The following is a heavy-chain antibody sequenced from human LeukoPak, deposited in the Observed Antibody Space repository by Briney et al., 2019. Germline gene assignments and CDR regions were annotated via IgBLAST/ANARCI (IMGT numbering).Heavy chain of an antibody. J-gene: IGHJ4*02. Sequence: PSETLSLTCTVSGGSISSNYWSWIRQAPGKGLEWIGYIYYSGSTNYNPSLKSRVTISVDTSKNQFSLKLSSVTAADTAVYYCARGVITYYDILTGYYTQRYDYWGQGTLVTVSS. CDR3: ARGVITYYDILTGYYTQRYDY. CDR2: IYYSGST. CDR1: GGSISSNY. D-gene: IGHD3-9*01. V-gene: IGHV4-59*12.